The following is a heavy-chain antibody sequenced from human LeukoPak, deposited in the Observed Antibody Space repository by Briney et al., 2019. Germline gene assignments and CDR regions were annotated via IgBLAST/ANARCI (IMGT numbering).Heavy chain of an antibody. Sequence: PSETLSLTCTLSGGSISSYYWSWIRQPPGKGLEWIGYIYYSGSTNYNPSLKSRVTISVDTTKNHFSLKLSSVTAAGTAVYYCARSKQQLAYYSGMDVWGQGTTVTVSS. CDR3: ARSKQQLAYYSGMDV. CDR1: GGSISSYY. J-gene: IGHJ6*02. CDR2: IYYSGST. V-gene: IGHV4-59*08. D-gene: IGHD6-13*01.